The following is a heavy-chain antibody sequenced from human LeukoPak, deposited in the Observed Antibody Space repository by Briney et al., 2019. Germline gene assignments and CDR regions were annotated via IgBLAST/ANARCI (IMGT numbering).Heavy chain of an antibody. CDR2: TSYDGSNK. V-gene: IGHV3-30-3*01. D-gene: IGHD2-2*01. CDR1: GFTFSSFT. CDR3: AKGLGYCSSTSCSLSDY. J-gene: IGHJ4*02. Sequence: PGTSLRLSCAASGFTFSSFTLPWVRQGPGKGLEWVAVTSYDGSNKYYADSVKGRFTISRDNSKNTLYLQMNSLRAEDTAVYYCAKGLGYCSSTSCSLSDYWGQGTLVTVSS.